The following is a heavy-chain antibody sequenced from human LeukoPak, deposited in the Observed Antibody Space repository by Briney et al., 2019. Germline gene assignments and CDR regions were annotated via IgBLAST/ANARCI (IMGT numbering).Heavy chain of an antibody. D-gene: IGHD6-6*01. CDR2: INHSGST. CDR3: AREPGWTIAARPFDY. Sequence: PSETLSLTCGVYGSSFSGYYWSWLRRPPGKGLEWIGEINHSGSTNYNASLKSRVTIPVDTSRKQFSLKLSSVTAADSAMYYCAREPGWTIAARPFDYCGQGTLVTVSS. CDR1: GSSFSGYY. V-gene: IGHV4-34*01. J-gene: IGHJ4*02.